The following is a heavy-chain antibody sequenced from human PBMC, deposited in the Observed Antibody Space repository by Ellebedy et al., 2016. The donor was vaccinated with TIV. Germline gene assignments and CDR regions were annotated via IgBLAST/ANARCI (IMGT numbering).Heavy chain of an antibody. CDR3: AREEGHYGMDV. CDR1: GYTFTSYY. J-gene: IGHJ6*02. CDR2: INPSGGST. V-gene: IGHV1-46*04. Sequence: AASVKVSCKASGYTFTSYYMHWVRQAPGQGLEWMGIINPSGGSTSYAQKLQGRVTMTRDTSTSTVYMELSSLRSEDTAVYYCAREEGHYGMDVWGQGTTVTVSS.